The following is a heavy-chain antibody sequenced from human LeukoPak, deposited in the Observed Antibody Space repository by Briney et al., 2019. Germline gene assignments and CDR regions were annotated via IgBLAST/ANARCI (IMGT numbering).Heavy chain of an antibody. J-gene: IGHJ6*02. CDR1: GFTFSSYA. Sequence: PGGSLRLSCAASGFTFSSYAMSWVRQAPGKGLEWVSAISGSGGSTYYADSVKGRFTISRDNSKNTLYLQMNSLRAEDTAVYYCARASREVYYDFWSGRMDVWGQGTTVTVSS. CDR2: ISGSGGST. V-gene: IGHV3-23*01. D-gene: IGHD3-3*01. CDR3: ARASREVYYDFWSGRMDV.